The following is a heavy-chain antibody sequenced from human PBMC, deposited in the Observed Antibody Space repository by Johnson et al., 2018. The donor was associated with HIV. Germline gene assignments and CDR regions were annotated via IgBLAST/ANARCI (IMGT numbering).Heavy chain of an antibody. V-gene: IGHV3-33*03. D-gene: IGHD4-23*01. CDR3: ANLGDYGGNNGFDI. CDR2: IWYDGSNK. Sequence: QVQLVESGGGLVKPGGSLRLSCAASGFTFSNAWMSWVRRAPGKGLEWVAVIWYDGSNKYYADSVKGRFIISRDNSKNTLYLQMNSLRTEDTAVYYCANLGDYGGNNGFDIWGQGTMVTVSS. CDR1: GFTFSNAW. J-gene: IGHJ3*02.